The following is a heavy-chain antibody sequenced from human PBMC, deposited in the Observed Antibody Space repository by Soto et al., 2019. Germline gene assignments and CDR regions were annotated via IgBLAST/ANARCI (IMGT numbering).Heavy chain of an antibody. D-gene: IGHD5-12*01. CDR2: SYSGGST. V-gene: IGHV3-53*01. CDR1: GFTVSSNY. CDR3: ARDSRRRDGYITYAFDI. J-gene: IGHJ3*02. Sequence: GGSLRLSCAASGFTVSSNYMSWVRQAPGKGLEWVSVSYSGGSTYYADSVKGRFTISRDNSKNTLYLQMNSLRAEDTAVYYCARDSRRRDGYITYAFDIWGQGTMVTVSS.